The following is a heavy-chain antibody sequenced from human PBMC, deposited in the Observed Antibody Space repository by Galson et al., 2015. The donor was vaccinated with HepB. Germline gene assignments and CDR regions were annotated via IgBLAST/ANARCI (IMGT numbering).Heavy chain of an antibody. J-gene: IGHJ5*02. CDR3: ARGGIYYESRGSLYNWFDP. V-gene: IGHV1-46*01. Sequence: SVKVSCKASGYTFTNYYIHWVRQAPGQGLEWMAIIDPLGGSTTFAQKFQGRVTMTRDTPTSTVHMELSSLRSEDTAVYYCARGGIYYESRGSLYNWFDPWGQGTLVTVSS. CDR2: IDPLGGST. D-gene: IGHD3-22*01. CDR1: GYTFTNYY.